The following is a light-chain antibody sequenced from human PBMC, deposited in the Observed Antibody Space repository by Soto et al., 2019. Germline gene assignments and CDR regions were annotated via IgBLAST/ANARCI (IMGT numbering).Light chain of an antibody. CDR3: QQYFITPLT. Sequence: EIVMRQAPATLSVSAGERATLSCRASQSVSSNLAWYQQKPGQAPRLLIYGASTRATGIPARFSGSGSGTEFTLTISSLQSEDFAVYYCQQYFITPLTFGGGTRVDIK. CDR1: QSVSSN. CDR2: GAS. V-gene: IGKV3-15*01. J-gene: IGKJ4*01.